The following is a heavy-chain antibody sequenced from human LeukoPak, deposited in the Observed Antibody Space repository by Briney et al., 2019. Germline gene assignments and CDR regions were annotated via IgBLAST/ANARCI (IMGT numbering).Heavy chain of an antibody. CDR2: ISYDGSNK. CDR3: AREEMATIGGDY. Sequence: GGSLRLSCAASGFTFSTYWMSWVRQAPGKGLEWVAVISYDGSNKYYADSVKGRFTISRDNSKNTLYLQMNSLRAEDTAVYYCAREEMATIGGDYWGQGTLVTVSS. CDR1: GFTFSTYW. D-gene: IGHD5-24*01. J-gene: IGHJ4*02. V-gene: IGHV3-30-3*01.